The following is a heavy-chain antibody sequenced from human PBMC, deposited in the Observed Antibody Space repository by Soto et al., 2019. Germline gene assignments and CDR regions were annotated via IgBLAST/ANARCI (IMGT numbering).Heavy chain of an antibody. J-gene: IGHJ4*02. V-gene: IGHV3-66*01. Sequence: EVQLVESGGGLVQPGGSLRLSCAASGFTASSNYMSWVRQAPGKGLEWVSVIYSGGSAYSADSVKGRFTISRDNTKNTLYLQMNSLRAEDTAVYYCARGLVGATGLDYWGQGTLVTVSS. CDR3: ARGLVGATGLDY. CDR2: IYSGGSA. CDR1: GFTASSNY. D-gene: IGHD1-26*01.